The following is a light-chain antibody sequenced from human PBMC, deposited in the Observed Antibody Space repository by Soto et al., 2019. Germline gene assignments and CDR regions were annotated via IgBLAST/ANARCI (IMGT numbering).Light chain of an antibody. CDR1: SSDVGTYTL. J-gene: IGLJ1*01. CDR2: EVN. V-gene: IGLV2-23*02. Sequence: QSALTQPASVSGSPGQSITISCTGTSSDVGTYTLVSWYQQHPGKAPKLVIYEVNKRPAGVSKRFSGSKSGNTASLTVSGLQAEDEADYFCSSYAGSNILVFGTGTKLTVL. CDR3: SSYAGSNILV.